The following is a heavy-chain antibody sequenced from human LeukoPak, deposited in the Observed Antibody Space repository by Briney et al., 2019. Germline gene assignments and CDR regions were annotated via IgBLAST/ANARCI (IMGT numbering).Heavy chain of an antibody. Sequence: SETLSLTCTVSGGSISSYYWSWIRQPAGKGLEWVGRIYTSGSTNYNPSLKSRVTMSVDTSKNQSSLKLSSVTAADTAAYYCAREWGYYDFWSGYRHNYYYYYMDVWGKGTTVTVSS. CDR2: IYTSGST. CDR1: GGSISSYY. V-gene: IGHV4-4*07. J-gene: IGHJ6*03. D-gene: IGHD3-3*01. CDR3: AREWGYYDFWSGYRHNYYYYYMDV.